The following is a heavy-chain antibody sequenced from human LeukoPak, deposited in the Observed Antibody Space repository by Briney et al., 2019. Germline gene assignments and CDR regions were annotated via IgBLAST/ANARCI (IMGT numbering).Heavy chain of an antibody. V-gene: IGHV4-39*01. Sequence: SETLSLTCTVSGGSISSSSYYWGWIRQPPGKGLEWIGSIYYSGSTYYNPSLKSRVTTSVDTSKNQFSLKLSSVTAADTAVYYCANAYGDYRYYFDYWGQGTLVTVSS. CDR3: ANAYGDYRYYFDY. CDR1: GGSISSSSYY. J-gene: IGHJ4*02. CDR2: IYYSGST. D-gene: IGHD4-17*01.